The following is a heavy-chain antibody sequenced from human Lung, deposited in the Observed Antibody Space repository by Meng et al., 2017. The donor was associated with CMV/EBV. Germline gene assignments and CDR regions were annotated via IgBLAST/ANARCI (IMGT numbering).Heavy chain of an antibody. Sequence: QVQWGQSGSKLKNPGALVKVSCEASGYSITSYAMNWVRQAPGQGLEWMRWINANTGNPTYSKGFTVRFVVSFDTSVSTAYQQISSLKTEDTALYYCAREIRAVAVITVDYWGQGTLVTASS. CDR2: INANTGNP. D-gene: IGHD6-19*01. CDR1: GYSITSYA. J-gene: IGHJ4*02. CDR3: AREIRAVAVITVDY. V-gene: IGHV7-4-1*02.